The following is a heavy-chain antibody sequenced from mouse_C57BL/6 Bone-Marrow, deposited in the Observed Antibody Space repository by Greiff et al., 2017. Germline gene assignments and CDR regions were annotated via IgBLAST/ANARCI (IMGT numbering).Heavy chain of an antibody. CDR2: IFPGSGST. J-gene: IGHJ1*03. Sequence: VQVVESGPELVRPGASVKISCKAPGYTFTSHWMQWVRQRPGQGLEWIGEIFPGSGSTYYNEQFKGKDTLTVDTSSSTAYLTLSRLTSEDSAVYFGASSGYFDVWGTGTTVTVSS. V-gene: IGHV1-56*01. CDR1: GYTFTSHW. CDR3: ASSGYFDV.